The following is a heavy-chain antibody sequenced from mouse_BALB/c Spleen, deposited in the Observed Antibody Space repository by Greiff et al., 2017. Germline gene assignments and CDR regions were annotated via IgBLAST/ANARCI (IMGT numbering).Heavy chain of an antibody. V-gene: IGHV5-17*02. Sequence: EVQGVESGGGLVQPGGSRKLSCAASGFTFSSFGMHWVRQAPEKGLEWVAYISSGSSTIYYADTVKGRFTISRDNPKNTLFLQMTSLRSEDTAMYYCARKGYDYHYAMDYWGQGTSVTVSS. CDR1: GFTFSSFG. CDR3: ARKGYDYHYAMDY. CDR2: ISSGSSTI. D-gene: IGHD2-4*01. J-gene: IGHJ4*01.